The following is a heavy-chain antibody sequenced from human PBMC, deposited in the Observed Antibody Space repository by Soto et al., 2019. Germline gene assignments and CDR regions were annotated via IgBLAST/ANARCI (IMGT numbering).Heavy chain of an antibody. V-gene: IGHV4-34*01. CDR2: INYTGST. CDR3: ARDANGYKYGAYFDY. Sequence: RSLTCAVYGGSFNAYYWSWIRQPPGKGLEWIGEINYTGSTNYNPSLKSRFTISVDRSNNQFSLRLSSVTAADAAVYYCARDANGYKYGAYFDYWGLGTLVTVSS. CDR1: GGSFNAYY. J-gene: IGHJ4*02. D-gene: IGHD5-18*01.